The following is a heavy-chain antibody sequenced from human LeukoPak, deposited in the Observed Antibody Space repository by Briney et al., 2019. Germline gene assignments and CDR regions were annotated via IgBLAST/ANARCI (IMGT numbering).Heavy chain of an antibody. CDR2: ISAYNGNT. D-gene: IGHD3-22*01. Sequence: ASVKVSCKASGYTFTSYCISWLRQAPGQGLEWMGWISAYNGNTNYAQKLQGRVTMTADTSTSTAYMELRSLRSDDTAVYYCARAYYDSSGSDYWGQGTLVTVSS. V-gene: IGHV1-18*01. CDR3: ARAYYDSSGSDY. CDR1: GYTFTSYC. J-gene: IGHJ4*02.